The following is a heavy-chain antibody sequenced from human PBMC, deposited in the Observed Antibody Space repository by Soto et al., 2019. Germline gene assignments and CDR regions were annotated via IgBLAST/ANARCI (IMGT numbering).Heavy chain of an antibody. Sequence: QVQLVQSGAEVKKPGSSVKVSCKASGGTFSSYAISWVRQDPGQGLEWMGGIIPIFGTANYAQKFQGRVKITADESTSTAYIELSSLRSEDTAVYYWARATLGDSSGYYHVDYWGQGTLVTVSS. CDR3: ARATLGDSSGYYHVDY. V-gene: IGHV1-69*01. CDR1: GGTFSSYA. D-gene: IGHD3-22*01. CDR2: IIPIFGTA. J-gene: IGHJ4*02.